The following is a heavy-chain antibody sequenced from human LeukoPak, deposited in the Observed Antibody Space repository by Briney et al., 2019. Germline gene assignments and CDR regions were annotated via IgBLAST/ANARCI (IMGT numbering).Heavy chain of an antibody. CDR2: INPNSGGT. Sequence: ASVKVSCKASGYTFTGYYMHWVRQAPGQGLEWMGWINPNSGGTNYAQKFQGRVTMTRDTSISTAYMELSRLRSDGTAVYYCARDQQFTYYYDSSGYLYWGQGTLVTVSS. CDR3: ARDQQFTYYYDSSGYLY. D-gene: IGHD3-22*01. CDR1: GYTFTGYY. J-gene: IGHJ4*02. V-gene: IGHV1-2*02.